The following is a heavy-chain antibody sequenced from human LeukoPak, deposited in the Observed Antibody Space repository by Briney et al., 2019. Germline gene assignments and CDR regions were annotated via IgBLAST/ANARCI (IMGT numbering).Heavy chain of an antibody. D-gene: IGHD4-23*01. CDR3: ARSWDYGGQRGNFDS. Sequence: ASLKVSCKASGYIFTNYAVIWVRQAPGQGLEWLGWVSSYNGNTNYAQRLQGRVTMSTDTSTATGYMELRNLRFDDTAVYYCARSWDYGGQRGNFDSWGQGTLVTVSS. J-gene: IGHJ4*02. V-gene: IGHV1-18*01. CDR2: VSSYNGNT. CDR1: GYIFTNYA.